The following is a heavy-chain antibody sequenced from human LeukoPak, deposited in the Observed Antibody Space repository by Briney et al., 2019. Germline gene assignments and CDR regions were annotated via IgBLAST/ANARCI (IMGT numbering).Heavy chain of an antibody. V-gene: IGHV3-23*01. CDR3: AKMAMIVDY. CDR2: ISGSGGST. Sequence: PGGSLRLSCVASGFTFTSYWMSWVRQGPGKGLEWVSAISGSGGSTYYADSVKGRFTISRDNSKNTLYLQMNSLRAEDTAVYYCAKMAMIVDYWGQGTLVTVSS. CDR1: GFTFTSYW. J-gene: IGHJ4*02. D-gene: IGHD3-22*01.